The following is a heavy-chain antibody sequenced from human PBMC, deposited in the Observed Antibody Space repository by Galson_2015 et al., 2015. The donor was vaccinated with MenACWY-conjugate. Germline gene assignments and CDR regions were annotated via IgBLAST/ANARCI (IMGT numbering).Heavy chain of an antibody. J-gene: IGHJ4*02. Sequence: SLRLSCAASGFTFGSYAMSWVRQAPGKGLEWVSAISGSGGSTYYADSVKGRFTISRDNSKNTLYLQMNSLRAEDTAVYYCSKLSDYYDSSGLDYWGQGTLVTVSS. CDR2: ISGSGGST. V-gene: IGHV3-23*01. CDR1: GFTFGSYA. D-gene: IGHD3-22*01. CDR3: SKLSDYYDSSGLDY.